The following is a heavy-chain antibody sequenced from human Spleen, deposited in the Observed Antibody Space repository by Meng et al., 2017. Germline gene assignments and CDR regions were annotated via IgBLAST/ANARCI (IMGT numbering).Heavy chain of an antibody. D-gene: IGHD3-10*01. CDR2: MNPNSGNT. V-gene: IGHV1-8*01. CDR3: ARVADAYFGESAFDY. J-gene: IGHJ4*02. CDR1: GYTFSSYD. Sequence: ASVKVSCKASGYTFSSYDINWVRQATGQGLEWMGWMNPNSGNTGYAQKVQGRVTMTADTSTNTAYMDLRSLRYDDTAVYYCARVADAYFGESAFDYWGQGTLVTVSS.